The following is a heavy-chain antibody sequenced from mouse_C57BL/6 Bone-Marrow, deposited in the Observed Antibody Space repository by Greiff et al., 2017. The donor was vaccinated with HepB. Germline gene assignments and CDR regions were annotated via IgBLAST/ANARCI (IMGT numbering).Heavy chain of an antibody. CDR1: GFNIKDYY. V-gene: IGHV14-1*01. Sequence: DVKLQESGAELVRPGASVKLSCTASGFNIKDYYMHWVKQRPEQGLEWIGRIDPEDGDTEYAPKFQGKATMTADTASNTAYLQLSSLTSEDTAVYYCTTDYYDMDYWGQGTSVTVSS. CDR2: IDPEDGDT. J-gene: IGHJ4*01. CDR3: TTDYYDMDY.